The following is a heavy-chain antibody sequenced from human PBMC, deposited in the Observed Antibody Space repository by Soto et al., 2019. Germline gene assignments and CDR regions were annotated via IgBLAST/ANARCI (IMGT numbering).Heavy chain of an antibody. CDR1: VFTFSNYW. CDR2: INSDGSST. D-gene: IGHD6-6*01. J-gene: IGHJ6*01. CDR3: TREKLVGVAMDV. Sequence: XGSLRLSCAASVFTFSNYWIHWVRQSPGKGLVCVSRINSDGSSTRYADSVKGRFTISRDNAKNTVYLQMNSLRADDTAVYYCTREKLVGVAMDVWGQGTTVTVSS. V-gene: IGHV3-74*01.